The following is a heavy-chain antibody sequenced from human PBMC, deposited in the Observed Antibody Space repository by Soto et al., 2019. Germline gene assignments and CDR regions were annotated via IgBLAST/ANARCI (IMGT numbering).Heavy chain of an antibody. D-gene: IGHD6-19*01. CDR1: GFTFSSYA. J-gene: IGHJ4*02. CDR2: ISGSGGST. CDR3: AKRLGGWAVAGTLGY. Sequence: EVQLLESGGGVVQPGGSLRLSCAASGFTFSSYAMSWVRQAPGKGLEWVSAISGSGGSTYYADSVKGRFTISRDNSKNTLYLQGNSLRAEDTAVYYCAKRLGGWAVAGTLGYWGQGTLVTVSS. V-gene: IGHV3-23*01.